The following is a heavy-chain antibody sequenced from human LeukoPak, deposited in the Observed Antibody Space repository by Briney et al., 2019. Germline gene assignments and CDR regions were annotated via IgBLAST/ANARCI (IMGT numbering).Heavy chain of an antibody. J-gene: IGHJ3*02. CDR3: ARGFMVRGAINAFDI. CDR1: GFTFSDYY. Sequence: SGGSLRLSCAASGFTFSDYYMSWIRQAPGKGLEWVSYISSSSSYTNYADSVKGRFTISRDNAKNSLYPQMNSLRAEDTAVYYCARGFMVRGAINAFDIWGQGTMVTVSS. D-gene: IGHD3-10*01. V-gene: IGHV3-11*06. CDR2: ISSSSSYT.